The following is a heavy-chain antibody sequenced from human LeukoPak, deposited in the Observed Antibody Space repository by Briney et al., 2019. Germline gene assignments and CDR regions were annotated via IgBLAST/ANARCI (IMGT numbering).Heavy chain of an antibody. J-gene: IGHJ4*02. CDR3: ARDVRSGGTCYLDY. V-gene: IGHV4-59*01. CDR2: ISDRGST. CDR1: GDSMSNYY. D-gene: IGHD2-15*01. Sequence: SETLSLTCSVSGDSMSNYYWTWIRQPPGKALESIGYISDRGSTYYSPSLKSRATISADTSKNQISLKLTSVTAADTAVYYCARDVRSGGTCYLDYWGRGTLVSVSS.